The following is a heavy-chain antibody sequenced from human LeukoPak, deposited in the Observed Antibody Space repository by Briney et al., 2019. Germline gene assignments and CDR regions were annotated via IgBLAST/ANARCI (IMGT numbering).Heavy chain of an antibody. CDR2: INTNTGNP. Sequence: GASVKVSCKASGYTFTSYAMNWVRQAPGQGLEWMGWINTNTGNPTYAQGFTGRFVFSLDTSVSTAYLQISSLKAEDTAVYYCASSPAGVVAATGAFDIWGQGTMVTVSS. J-gene: IGHJ3*02. CDR3: ASSPAGVVAATGAFDI. D-gene: IGHD2-15*01. V-gene: IGHV7-4-1*02. CDR1: GYTFTSYA.